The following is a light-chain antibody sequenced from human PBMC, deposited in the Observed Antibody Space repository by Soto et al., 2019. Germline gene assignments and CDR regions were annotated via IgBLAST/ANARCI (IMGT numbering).Light chain of an antibody. CDR1: QSVSSSY. CDR3: QQYGSSPLT. CDR2: GAS. J-gene: IGKJ4*01. Sequence: EIVLTQSPGTLSLSPGERATLSCRASQSVSSSYLAWYQQKPGQAPRLLIYGASSRATGIPDRFSGSGSGTDFTLTISRLEPEDFAVDYCQQYGSSPLTFGGGTNVEFK. V-gene: IGKV3-20*01.